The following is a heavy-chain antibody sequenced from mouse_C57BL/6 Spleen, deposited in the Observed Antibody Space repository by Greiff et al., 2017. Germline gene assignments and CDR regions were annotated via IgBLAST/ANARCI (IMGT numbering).Heavy chain of an antibody. CDR2: ISDGGSYT. CDR1: GFTFSSYA. V-gene: IGHV5-4*03. J-gene: IGHJ2*01. CDR3: ARALNFDY. Sequence: EVKVEESGGGLVKPGGSLKLSCAASGFTFSSYAMSWVRQTPEKRLEWVATISDGGSYTYYPDNVKGRFTIARDNAKNNLYLQMSHLKSEDTAMYYCARALNFDYWGQGTTLTVSS.